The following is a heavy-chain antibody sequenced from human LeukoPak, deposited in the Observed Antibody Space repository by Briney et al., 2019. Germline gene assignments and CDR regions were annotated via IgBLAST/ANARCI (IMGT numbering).Heavy chain of an antibody. CDR3: AKERTETTAYFDY. Sequence: PGGSLRLFCAASGFTFSRYDMSWVRQAPGKGLEWVSGISDTGESTYYVDSVKGRFTISRDNSKNTLYLQMNSLRAEDTAVYHCAKERTETTAYFDYWGKGTLVTVSS. V-gene: IGHV3-23*01. D-gene: IGHD4-17*01. CDR2: ISDTGEST. CDR1: GFTFSRYD. J-gene: IGHJ4*02.